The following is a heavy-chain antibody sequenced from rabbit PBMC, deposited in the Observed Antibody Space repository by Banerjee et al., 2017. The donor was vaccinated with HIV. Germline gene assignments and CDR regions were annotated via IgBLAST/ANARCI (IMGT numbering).Heavy chain of an antibody. CDR1: VFDLSSYYY. J-gene: IGHJ4*01. D-gene: IGHD4-1*01. V-gene: IGHV1S43*01. CDR2: IYTSSGST. Sequence: QEQLVESGGGLVQPGGSLTLSCKASVFDLSSYYYMCWVRQAPGKGLELIACIYTSSGSTWYASWVNGRFTISRSTSLNTVDLKMTSLTAADTATYFCARDLAGVIGWKFNWWGQGTLVTVS. CDR3: ARDLAGVIGWKFNW.